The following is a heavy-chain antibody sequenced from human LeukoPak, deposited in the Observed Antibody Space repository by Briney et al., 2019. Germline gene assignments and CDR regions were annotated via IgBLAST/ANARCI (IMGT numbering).Heavy chain of an antibody. CDR2: IYYSGNT. J-gene: IGHJ4*02. CDR1: GVSISSSNSY. D-gene: IGHD5-18*01. Sequence: SETLSLTCTVSGVSISSSNSYWGWIRQPPGKGLEWIGSIYYSGNTYYNASLKSQVSISIDTSKNQFSLRLTSVTAADTAVYYCARGDSYGSYYFDYWGQGTLVTVSS. CDR3: ARGDSYGSYYFDY. V-gene: IGHV4-39*01.